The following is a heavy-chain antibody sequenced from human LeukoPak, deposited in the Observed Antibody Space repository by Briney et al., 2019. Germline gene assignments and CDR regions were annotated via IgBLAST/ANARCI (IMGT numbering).Heavy chain of an antibody. CDR3: SNGIYDRSF. V-gene: IGHV3-7*01. J-gene: IGHJ4*02. CDR1: GFTFTRYW. Sequence: GGSLRLSCATSGFTFTRYWMAWIRQSPGKGLEWVANVKQDGSEQYYLDSVEGRFTVSRDNAENSLYLQMNNLRAEDTAVYFCSNGIYDRSFWGQGTLVTVSS. D-gene: IGHD2/OR15-2a*01. CDR2: VKQDGSEQ.